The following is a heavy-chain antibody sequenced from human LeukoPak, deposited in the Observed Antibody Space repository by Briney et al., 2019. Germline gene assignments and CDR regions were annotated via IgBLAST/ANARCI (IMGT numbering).Heavy chain of an antibody. D-gene: IGHD2-15*01. CDR3: AREAGCSGGSCYSSCDI. CDR1: GDSVSSNSAA. CDR2: TYYRSKWYN. V-gene: IGHV6-1*01. Sequence: SQTLSLTWAISGDSVSSNSAAWNWIRQSPSRGLEWLGRTYYRSKWYNDYAVSVKSRITINPDTSKNQFSLQLNSVTPEDTAVYYCAREAGCSGGSCYSSCDIWGQGTMVTVSS. J-gene: IGHJ3*02.